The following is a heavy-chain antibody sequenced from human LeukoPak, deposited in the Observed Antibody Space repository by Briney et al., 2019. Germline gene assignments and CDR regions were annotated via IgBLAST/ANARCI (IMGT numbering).Heavy chain of an antibody. CDR1: GFTFSSYS. D-gene: IGHD1-26*01. CDR2: ISSSSRTI. CDR3: AKMGASGSSDVDY. V-gene: IGHV3-48*01. Sequence: GGSLRLSCAVSGFTFSSYSMNWVRQAPGKGLEWVSHISSSSRTIHYADSVKGRFTISRDNAKNSLYLQMNSLRVEDTAVYYCAKMGASGSSDVDYWGQGTLVTVSS. J-gene: IGHJ4*02.